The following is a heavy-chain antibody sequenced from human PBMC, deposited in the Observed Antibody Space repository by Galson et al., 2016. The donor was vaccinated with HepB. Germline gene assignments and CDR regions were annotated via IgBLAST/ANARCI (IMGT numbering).Heavy chain of an antibody. Sequence: SLRLSCAASGFTFSSYWMTWVRQAPGKGLEWVANIKQDGSEKYSVDSVKGRFTISRDNAKNSLYLQMNSLRAGDTAVYYCARGKRKIRFLEWLFGPSLDYWGQGTLVTVSS. CDR1: GFTFSSYW. CDR3: ARGKRKIRFLEWLFGPSLDY. V-gene: IGHV3-7*01. D-gene: IGHD3-3*01. CDR2: IKQDGSEK. J-gene: IGHJ4*02.